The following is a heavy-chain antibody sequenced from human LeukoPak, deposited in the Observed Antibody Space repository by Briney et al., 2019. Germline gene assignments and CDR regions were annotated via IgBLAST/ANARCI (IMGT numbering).Heavy chain of an antibody. CDR3: ARDVGTTGWHTYDF. Sequence: SQTLSLTCDISGDSVSSNNGAWNWIRQSPSRGLEWLGRTYYRSKGCNDYAGSLMSRITISPDTSKNQFSLQVYSVTPEDTAVYYCARDVGTTGWHTYDFWGQGTLVTVSS. CDR2: TYYRSKGCN. D-gene: IGHD3-9*01. V-gene: IGHV6-1*01. CDR1: GDSVSSNNGA. J-gene: IGHJ4*02.